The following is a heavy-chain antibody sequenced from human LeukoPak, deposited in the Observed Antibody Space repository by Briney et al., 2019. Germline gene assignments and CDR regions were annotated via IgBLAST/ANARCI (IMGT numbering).Heavy chain of an antibody. CDR2: INPSGGST. V-gene: IGHV1-46*01. CDR3: ARERNYLGGQHFEDY. D-gene: IGHD1-7*01. J-gene: IGHJ4*02. Sequence: ASVKVSCKASGYTFTSYYMHWVRQAPGQGLEWMGIINPSGGSTSYAQKFQARVTMTSDTSTSTVYMELSSLRSEDTAVYYCARERNYLGGQHFEDYWGQGTLDTVSS. CDR1: GYTFTSYY.